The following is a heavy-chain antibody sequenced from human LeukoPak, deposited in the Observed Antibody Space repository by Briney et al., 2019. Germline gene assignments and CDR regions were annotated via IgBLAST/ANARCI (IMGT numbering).Heavy chain of an antibody. D-gene: IGHD3-3*01. Sequence: GGSLRLSCAASGFTFSDYYMSWIRQAPGKGLEWVSYISSSGSTIYYADSVKGRFTISRDNAKNSLYLQVNSLRAEDTAVYYCARDLGGLTYYDFWSGYYRYDSRSLIQGFDYWGQGTLVTVSS. CDR1: GFTFSDYY. V-gene: IGHV3-11*01. J-gene: IGHJ4*02. CDR2: ISSSGSTI. CDR3: ARDLGGLTYYDFWSGYYRYDSRSLIQGFDY.